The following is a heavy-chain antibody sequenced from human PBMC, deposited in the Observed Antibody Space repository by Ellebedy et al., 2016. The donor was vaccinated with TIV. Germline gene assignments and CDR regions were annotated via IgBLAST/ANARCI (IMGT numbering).Heavy chain of an antibody. V-gene: IGHV3-23*01. CDR2: IGGDGRNT. Sequence: GESLKISCAASGFTFGSFAMHWVRQAPGKGLEWLSVIGGDGRNTYHADSVKGRFTLTRDNSKKTLYLEMNRLRTEDTAGYYCAKGSSSGFTYDRVGFEYWGQGTLVTVSS. J-gene: IGHJ4*02. CDR1: GFTFGSFA. CDR3: AKGSSSGFTYDRVGFEY. D-gene: IGHD3-22*01.